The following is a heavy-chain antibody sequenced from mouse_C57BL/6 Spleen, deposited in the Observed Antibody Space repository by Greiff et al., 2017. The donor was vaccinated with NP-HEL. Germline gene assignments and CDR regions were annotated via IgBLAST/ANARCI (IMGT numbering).Heavy chain of an antibody. D-gene: IGHD1-1*01. CDR1: GYTFTSYW. CDR3: ARYGSSSWFAY. CDR2: IDPSDSYT. Sequence: VKLQQPGAELVKPGASVKLSCKASGYTFTSYWMQWVKQRPGQGLEWIGEIDPSDSYTNYNQKFKGKATLTVDTSSSTAYMQLSSLTSEDSAVYYCARYGSSSWFAYWGQGTLVTVSA. V-gene: IGHV1-50*01. J-gene: IGHJ3*01.